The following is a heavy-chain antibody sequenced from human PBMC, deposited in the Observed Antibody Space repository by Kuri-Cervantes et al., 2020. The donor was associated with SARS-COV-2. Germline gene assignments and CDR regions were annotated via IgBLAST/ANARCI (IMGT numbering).Heavy chain of an antibody. CDR3: ARASTTIYGVLIALFSSNAFGI. CDR1: GFTFSSYS. J-gene: IGHJ3*02. V-gene: IGHV4-34*01. D-gene: IGHD3-3*01. CDR2: INHSGSA. Sequence: GSLRLSCAASGFTFSSYSMNWIRQAPGKGLEWIGEINHSGSANYSPSLKSRVTISVDTSKNQFSLRLSSVTAADTGVYYCARASTTIYGVLIALFSSNAFGIWGQGTRGTGSS.